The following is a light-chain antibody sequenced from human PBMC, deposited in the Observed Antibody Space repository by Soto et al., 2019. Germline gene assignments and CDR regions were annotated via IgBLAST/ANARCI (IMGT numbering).Light chain of an antibody. J-gene: IGKJ5*01. CDR1: QIVSSSY. V-gene: IGKV3-20*01. CDR3: QQYSSSPIT. CDR2: GAF. Sequence: IVLTQSPGTLSLSPGERATLSCRADQIVSSSYLAWYQQKPGQAPKFLIYGAFRRATGIPDRFSGSGSGTDFTLTISRLEPEDFAVYYCQQYSSSPITFGPGTRLEIK.